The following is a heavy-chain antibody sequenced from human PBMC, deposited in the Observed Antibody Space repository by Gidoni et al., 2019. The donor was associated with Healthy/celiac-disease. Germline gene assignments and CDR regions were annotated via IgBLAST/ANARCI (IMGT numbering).Heavy chain of an antibody. CDR3: ARGPATYIVVVPAAMRLDY. Sequence: QVQLQQWGAGLLQPSETLSLTCAVYGGSFSGYYWSWIRQPPGKGLEWIGEINPSGSTNYNPSLKSRVTISVDTSKNQFSLKLSSVTAADTAVYYCARGPATYIVVVPAAMRLDYWGQGTLVTVSS. CDR1: GGSFSGYY. CDR2: INPSGST. V-gene: IGHV4-34*01. D-gene: IGHD2-2*01. J-gene: IGHJ4*02.